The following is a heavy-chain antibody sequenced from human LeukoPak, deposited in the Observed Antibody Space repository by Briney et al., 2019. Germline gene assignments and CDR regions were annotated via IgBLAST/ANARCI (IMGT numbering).Heavy chain of an antibody. CDR1: GGTFSSYA. V-gene: IGHV1-69*05. CDR2: IIPIFGTA. Sequence: ASVEVSCKASGGTFSSYAISWVRQAPGQGLEWMGGIIPIFGTANYAQKFQGRVTITTDESTSTAYMELSSLRSEDTAVYYCASAPSRFGYCSGGSCYPHFDYWGQGTLVTVSS. CDR3: ASAPSRFGYCSGGSCYPHFDY. J-gene: IGHJ4*02. D-gene: IGHD2-15*01.